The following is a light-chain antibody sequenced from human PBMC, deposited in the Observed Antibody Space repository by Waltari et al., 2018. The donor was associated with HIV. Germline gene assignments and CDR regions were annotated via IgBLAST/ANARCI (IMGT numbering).Light chain of an antibody. J-gene: IGLJ2*01. CDR2: STN. CDR3: VLYMGSGIWV. V-gene: IGLV8-61*01. CDR1: SGAVSTSYY. Sequence: QTVVTQEPSFSVSPGGTVTLTFGLNSGAVSTSYYPIWYQPTPGQAPRTLIYSTNTRSSGVPDRFSGSILGNKAALTITGAQADDESDYYCVLYMGSGIWVFGGGTKLTVL.